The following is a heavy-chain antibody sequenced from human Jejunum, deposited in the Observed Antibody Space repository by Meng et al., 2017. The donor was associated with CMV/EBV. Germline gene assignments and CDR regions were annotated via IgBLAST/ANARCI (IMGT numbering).Heavy chain of an antibody. CDR3: ARESGSYYWFDP. D-gene: IGHD1-26*01. CDR2: ICTSGST. J-gene: IGHJ5*02. Sequence: VSRKGSGLGLIKFSVNLFLISFFYAGPISGYYWSWIRQPAGKGLAWIGRICTSGSTHYNPSLKSRLTMLVDLAKNQLSLKLSSVTAADTAVYYCARESGSYYWFDPWGQGTLVTVAS. CDR1: AGPISGYY. V-gene: IGHV4-4*07.